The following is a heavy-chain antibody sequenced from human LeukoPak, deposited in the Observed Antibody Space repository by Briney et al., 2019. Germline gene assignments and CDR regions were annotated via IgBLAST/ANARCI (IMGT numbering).Heavy chain of an antibody. CDR1: GLTFNIYG. Sequence: GGSLRRSCAASGLTFNIYGMHWVRQAPGKGLDWVAAITSDSTQIHYADSVKGRFTISRDNAKNSLYLQMNSLRAEDTAVYYCARAGDFSYYDFWSGAGGDYYYYMDVWGKGTTVTVSS. CDR2: ITSDSTQI. D-gene: IGHD3-3*01. CDR3: ARAGDFSYYDFWSGAGGDYYYYMDV. V-gene: IGHV3-30*03. J-gene: IGHJ6*03.